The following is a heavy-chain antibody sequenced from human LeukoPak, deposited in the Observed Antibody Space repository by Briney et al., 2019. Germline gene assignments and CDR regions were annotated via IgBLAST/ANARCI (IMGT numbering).Heavy chain of an antibody. Sequence: PGGSLRLSCAASGFTFDDYGMSWVRQAPGKGLEWVSGINWNGGSTGYADSVKGRFTISRDNAKNSLYLQMNSLRAEDAAVYYCARGSIAAVPNAFDIWGQGTMVTVSS. CDR1: GFTFDDYG. J-gene: IGHJ3*02. V-gene: IGHV3-20*04. CDR3: ARGSIAAVPNAFDI. D-gene: IGHD6-13*01. CDR2: INWNGGST.